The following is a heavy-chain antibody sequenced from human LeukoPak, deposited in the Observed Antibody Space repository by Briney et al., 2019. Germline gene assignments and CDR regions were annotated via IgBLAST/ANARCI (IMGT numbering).Heavy chain of an antibody. D-gene: IGHD3-10*01. CDR2: IYYSEST. Sequence: SDTLSLTCTVSGGSISSYCWSWIRQPPGKGLEWIGYIYYSESTNYNPSLNSPVTISVDTSKNQSSLKLRSVTAADTAIYYCARHVDGDYYGSVKNWFDPWGQGTLVTVSS. V-gene: IGHV4-59*08. J-gene: IGHJ5*02. CDR1: GGSISSYC. CDR3: ARHVDGDYYGSVKNWFDP.